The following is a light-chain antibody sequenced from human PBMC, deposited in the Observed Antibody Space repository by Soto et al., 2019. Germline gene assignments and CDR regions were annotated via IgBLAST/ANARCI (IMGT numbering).Light chain of an antibody. CDR2: DVS. J-gene: IGLJ3*02. V-gene: IGLV2-14*03. CDR3: SSYTSSNTWV. Sequence: QSVLTQPVSVSGSPGQSITISCTGTSSDVGDYNSVSWYQHHPGEAPQLMIYDVSNRPSGVSKRFSASKSGNTAFLTISGLQAEDEANYFCSSYTSSNTWVFGGGTKLTVL. CDR1: SSDVGDYNS.